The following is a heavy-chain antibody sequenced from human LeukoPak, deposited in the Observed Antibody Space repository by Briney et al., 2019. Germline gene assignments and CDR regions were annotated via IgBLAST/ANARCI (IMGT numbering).Heavy chain of an antibody. V-gene: IGHV3-15*01. CDR2: IKSKTDGGTT. J-gene: IGHJ4*02. Sequence: PGGSLRLSCAASGFTFSNAWMSWVRQAPGKGLEWVGRIKSKTDGGTTDYAAPVNGRFTISRDDSQNTLYLQMNSLKTEDTAVYYCTPGGVGAQFLFNWGQGTLVTVSS. CDR1: GFTFSNAW. CDR3: TPGGVGAQFLFN. D-gene: IGHD1-26*01.